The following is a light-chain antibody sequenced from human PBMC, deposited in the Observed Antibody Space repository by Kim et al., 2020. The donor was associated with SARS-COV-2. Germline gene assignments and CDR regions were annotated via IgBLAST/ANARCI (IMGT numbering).Light chain of an antibody. V-gene: IGLV3-1*01. Sequence: SYELTQPPSVSVSPGQTASISCSGNNLGDKYACWYQQKPGQSPVLVIYQDQKRPSGIPERFSGSNSGNTATLTITGTQATDEADYYCQAWDSNSVVFGGG. CDR3: QAWDSNSVV. J-gene: IGLJ3*02. CDR1: NLGDKY. CDR2: QDQ.